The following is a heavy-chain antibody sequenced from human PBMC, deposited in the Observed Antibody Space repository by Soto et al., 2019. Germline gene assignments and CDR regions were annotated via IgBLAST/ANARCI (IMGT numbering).Heavy chain of an antibody. V-gene: IGHV4-59*08. CDR2: IYYSGST. J-gene: IGHJ4*02. Sequence: SETLSLTCTVSCGSISSYYWSWIRQPTGKGLERIGYIYYSGSTNYNPSLKSRDTISMDTSKNQFSLKLRSVTAADTAVYFCATLRGLGVVSPYFDYWGQGLMVTVSS. CDR1: CGSISSYY. CDR3: ATLRGLGVVSPYFDY. D-gene: IGHD3-10*01.